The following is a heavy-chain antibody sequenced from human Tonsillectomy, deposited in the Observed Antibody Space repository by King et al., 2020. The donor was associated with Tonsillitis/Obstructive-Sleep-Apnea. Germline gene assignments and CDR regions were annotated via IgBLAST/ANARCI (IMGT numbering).Heavy chain of an antibody. CDR2: ISSGSTST. CDR3: ARVPSMITFGGDPRFDF. J-gene: IGHJ5*01. D-gene: IGHD3-16*01. CDR1: GFTFSDYY. Sequence: QLVQSGGELVKPGGSLRLSCAASGFTFSDYYMSWIRQAPGKGLEWVSYISSGSTSTNYADSVKGRFTISRDNAKNSLYLQMYSLRADDTAVYYCARVPSMITFGGDPRFDFWGQGTLVTVSS. V-gene: IGHV3-11*05.